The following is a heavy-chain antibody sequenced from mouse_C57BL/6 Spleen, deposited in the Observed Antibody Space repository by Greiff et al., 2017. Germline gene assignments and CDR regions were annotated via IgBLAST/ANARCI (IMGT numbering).Heavy chain of an antibody. D-gene: IGHD2-12*01. CDR2: IYPGSGST. Sequence: VKLQQSGAELVKPGASVKMSCKASGYTFTSYWITWVKQRPGQGLEWIGDIYPGSGSTNYNEQFKSKATMTVDTSSSTAYMQLSSLASEDAAVYYFAIESPYDAGDVDYWGQGTTLTVSS. V-gene: IGHV1-55*01. J-gene: IGHJ2*01. CDR1: GYTFTSYW. CDR3: AIESPYDAGDVDY.